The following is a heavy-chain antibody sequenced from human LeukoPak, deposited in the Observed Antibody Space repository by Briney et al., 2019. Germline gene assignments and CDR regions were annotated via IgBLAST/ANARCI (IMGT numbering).Heavy chain of an antibody. CDR3: ATNPQGIVVVSARE. CDR2: ISYDGSNK. D-gene: IGHD2-2*01. Sequence: PGGSLTLSCAASGFTFSSYGMHWVRQAPGKGLEWVAVISYDGSNKYYADSVKGRFTISRDNSKNTLYLQMNSLRAEDTAVYYCATNPQGIVVVSAREGGQGTLVTVSS. V-gene: IGHV3-30*03. J-gene: IGHJ4*02. CDR1: GFTFSSYG.